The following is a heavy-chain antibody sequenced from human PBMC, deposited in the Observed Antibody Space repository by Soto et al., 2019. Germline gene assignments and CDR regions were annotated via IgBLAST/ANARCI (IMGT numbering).Heavy chain of an antibody. J-gene: IGHJ4*02. V-gene: IGHV1-3*04. D-gene: IGHD3-10*01. CDR1: GYTFKTYA. CDR3: VRSVVVRGVFTFDC. Sequence: QVQLVQSGAEVRKPGASVKVSCKASGYTFKTYAMHWVRQAPGQRLEWMGWINTGNGNVKYSQKFQGRVTFTRETSASTAYMEVSSLRSEDTAIYYCVRSVVVRGVFTFDCWGQGTLVTVSS. CDR2: INTGNGNV.